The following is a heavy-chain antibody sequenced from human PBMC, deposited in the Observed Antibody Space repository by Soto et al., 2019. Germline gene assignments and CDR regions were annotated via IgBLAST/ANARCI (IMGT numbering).Heavy chain of an antibody. CDR2: INPKSGGT. J-gene: IGHJ6*02. CDR3: ARGDSTDCSNGVCSFFYNHDMDV. D-gene: IGHD2-8*01. Sequence: GASVKVSCKASGYSFTDYHIHWVRQAPGQGLEWLGRINPKSGGTSTAQKFQGWVTMTTDASISTASMELTRLTSDDTAIYYCARGDSTDCSNGVCSFFYNHDMDVWGQGTTVTVSS. CDR1: GYSFTDYH. V-gene: IGHV1-2*04.